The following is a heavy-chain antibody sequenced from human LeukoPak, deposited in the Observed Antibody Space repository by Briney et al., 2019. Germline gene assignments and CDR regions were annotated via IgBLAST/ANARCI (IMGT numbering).Heavy chain of an antibody. J-gene: IGHJ4*02. CDR1: GFTFSSAW. CDR2: IKSKTDGGTT. CDR3: TTAGAAAAGRDY. Sequence: GGSLRLSCAASGFTFSSAWMSWVRQAPGKGLEWVGRIKSKTDGGTTDYAAPVKGRFTISRDDSKNTLYLQMNSLKTEDTAVYYCTTAGAAAAGRDYWGQGTLVTVSS. V-gene: IGHV3-15*01. D-gene: IGHD6-13*01.